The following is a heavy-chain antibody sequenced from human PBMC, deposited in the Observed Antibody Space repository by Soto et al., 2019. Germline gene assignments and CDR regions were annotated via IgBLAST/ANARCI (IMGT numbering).Heavy chain of an antibody. D-gene: IGHD3-10*01. CDR1: GFTFSGHE. CDR3: AKVGVFSFFDY. J-gene: IGHJ4*02. V-gene: IGHV3-48*03. CDR2: ISSSGSTT. Sequence: GGSLRLSXVASGFTFSGHEMNWVRQAPGKGLEWVSYISSSGSTTYYADSVKGRFTFSRDNAKNSLYLQMNSLRAEDTAVYYCAKVGVFSFFDYWGPGTLVTVSS.